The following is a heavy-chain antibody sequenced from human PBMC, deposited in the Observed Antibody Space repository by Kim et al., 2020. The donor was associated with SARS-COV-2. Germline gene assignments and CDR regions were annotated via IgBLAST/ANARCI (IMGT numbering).Heavy chain of an antibody. J-gene: IGHJ6*02. CDR3: ARAQSRTTGTTGLRYYYGMDV. Sequence: SETLSLTCAVSGGSISSGGYSWSWIRQPPGKGLEWIGYIYHSGSTYYNPSLKSRVTISVDRSKNQFSLKLSSVTAADTAVYYCARAQSRTTGTTGLRYYYGMDVWGQGTTVTVSS. D-gene: IGHD1-1*01. CDR1: GGSISSGGYS. V-gene: IGHV4-30-2*01. CDR2: IYHSGST.